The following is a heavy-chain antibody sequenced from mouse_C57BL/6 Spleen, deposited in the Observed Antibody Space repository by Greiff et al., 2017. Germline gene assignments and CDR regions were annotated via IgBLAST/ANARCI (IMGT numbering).Heavy chain of an antibody. D-gene: IGHD1-1*01. CDR1: GFTFSNYW. CDR3: TSGSAYAMDY. V-gene: IGHV6-3*01. Sequence: DVMLVESGGGLVQPGGSLKLSCVASGFTFSNYWMNWVRQSPEKGLEWVAQIRLKSDNYATHYAESVKGRFTISRDDSKSSVHLQMNNLRAEDTGIYYCTSGSAYAMDYWGQGTSVTVSS. J-gene: IGHJ4*01. CDR2: IRLKSDNYAT.